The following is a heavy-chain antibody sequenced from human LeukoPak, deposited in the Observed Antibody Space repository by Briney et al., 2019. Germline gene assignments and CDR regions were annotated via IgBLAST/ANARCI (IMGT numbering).Heavy chain of an antibody. D-gene: IGHD6-13*01. CDR1: GYSLSSGYY. Sequence: SETLSLTCAVSGYSLSSGYYWSWIRQPPGNGLEWIGSIYHSGSTYYNPSLKSRVTISVDTSKNQFSLKLSSVTAADTAVYYCARDKIGYTSSWTTFDYWGQGTLVTVSS. V-gene: IGHV4-38-2*02. CDR2: IYHSGST. J-gene: IGHJ4*02. CDR3: ARDKIGYTSSWTTFDY.